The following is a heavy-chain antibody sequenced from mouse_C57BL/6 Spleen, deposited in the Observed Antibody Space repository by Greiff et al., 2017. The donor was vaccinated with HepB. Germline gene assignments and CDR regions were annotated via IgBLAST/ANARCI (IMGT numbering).Heavy chain of an antibody. V-gene: IGHV1-39*01. D-gene: IGHD2-4*01. CDR2: INPNYGTT. CDR1: GYSFTDYN. Sequence: EVKLQESGPELVKPGASVKISCKASGYSFTDYNMNWVKQSNGKSLEWIGVINPNYGTTSYNQKFKGKATLTVDQSSSTAYMQLNSLTSEDSAVYYCARSGGAVYYDYDGFAYWGQGTLVTVSA. CDR3: ARSGGAVYYDYDGFAY. J-gene: IGHJ3*01.